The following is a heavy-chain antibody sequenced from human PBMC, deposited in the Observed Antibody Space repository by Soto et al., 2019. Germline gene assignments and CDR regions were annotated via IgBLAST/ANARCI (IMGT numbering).Heavy chain of an antibody. Sequence: EVQLVESGGGLVQPGGSLRLSCAASGFTFSSYWMSWVRQAPGKGLEWVANIKQDGSEKYYVDSVKGRFTISRDNAKNSLYLQMNSLRAEDTAVYYCARDPRGSWYNWYFDLWGRGTLVTVSS. J-gene: IGHJ2*01. CDR2: IKQDGSEK. V-gene: IGHV3-7*01. D-gene: IGHD6-13*01. CDR3: ARDPRGSWYNWYFDL. CDR1: GFTFSSYW.